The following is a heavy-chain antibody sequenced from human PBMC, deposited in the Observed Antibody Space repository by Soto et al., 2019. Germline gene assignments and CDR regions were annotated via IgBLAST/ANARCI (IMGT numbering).Heavy chain of an antibody. CDR3: ARLGHVYYYDSSGYREYFQH. J-gene: IGHJ1*01. V-gene: IGHV4-61*08. D-gene: IGHD3-22*01. Sequence: SETLSLTCAVSGCSISSGGYYWSWIRQPPGKGLEWIGYIYYSGSTNYNPSLKSRVTISVDTSKNQFSLKLSSVTAADTAVYYCARLGHVYYYDSSGYREYFQHWGQGTLVTVSS. CDR1: GCSISSGGYY. CDR2: IYYSGST.